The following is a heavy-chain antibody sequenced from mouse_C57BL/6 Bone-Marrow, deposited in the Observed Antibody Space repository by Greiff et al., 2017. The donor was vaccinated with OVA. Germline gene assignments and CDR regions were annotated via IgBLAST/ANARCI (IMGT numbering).Heavy chain of an antibody. J-gene: IGHJ1*03. CDR1: GFNIKDYY. V-gene: IGHV14-2*01. CDR3: ARDYGPYDWYFDV. Sequence: EVQLQQSGAELVKPGASVKLSCTASGFNIKDYYMHWVKQRTEQGLEWIGRIDPEDGATKYAPKFQGKATITADTSSNTAYLQLSSLTSEDPAVYYCARDYGPYDWYFDVWGTGTTVTVSS. CDR2: IDPEDGAT. D-gene: IGHD1-1*01.